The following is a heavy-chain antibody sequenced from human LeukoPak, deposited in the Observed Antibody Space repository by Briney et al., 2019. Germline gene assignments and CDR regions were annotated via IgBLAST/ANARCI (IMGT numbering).Heavy chain of an antibody. J-gene: IGHJ5*02. Sequence: GGSLRFSCAASNFVFSDYYMSWVRQAPGKGLQWVSYISSGGDSIYYADSVRGRFTISRDNAKNSLYLQMNSLRADDTAVYYCAREMDGEYGSGTFYDLWGQGNMVTVSS. D-gene: IGHD3-10*01. CDR2: ISSGGDSI. V-gene: IGHV3-11*01. CDR3: AREMDGEYGSGTFYDL. CDR1: NFVFSDYY.